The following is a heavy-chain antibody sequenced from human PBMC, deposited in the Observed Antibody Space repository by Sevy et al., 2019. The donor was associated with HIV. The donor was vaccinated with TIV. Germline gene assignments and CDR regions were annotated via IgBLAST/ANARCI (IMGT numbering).Heavy chain of an antibody. J-gene: IGHJ6*02. D-gene: IGHD6-6*01. CDR3: ARVGARPEIRYYYYGMDV. CDR2: IYYSGST. CDR1: GGSVSSGSYY. Sequence: SETLSLTCTVSGGSVSSGSYYWSWIRQPPGKGLEWIGYIYYSGSTNYNPSLKSRVTISVDTSKNQFSLKLSPVTAADTAVYYCARVGARPEIRYYYYGMDVWGQGTTVTVSS. V-gene: IGHV4-61*01.